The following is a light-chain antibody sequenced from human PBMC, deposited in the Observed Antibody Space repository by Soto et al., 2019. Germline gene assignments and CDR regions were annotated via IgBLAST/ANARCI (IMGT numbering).Light chain of an antibody. CDR3: QQFGSSPPMT. J-gene: IGKJ5*01. CDR2: GAS. V-gene: IGKV3-20*01. Sequence: IVLTKSPGTLSLSPSEIATLSGMASQSVSSSYLAWYQQKPRQAPRLLIYGASSRATGIPDRFSGSGSGTDFTLSISRLEPEDFAVYYCQQFGSSPPMTFGQGTRLEIK. CDR1: QSVSSSY.